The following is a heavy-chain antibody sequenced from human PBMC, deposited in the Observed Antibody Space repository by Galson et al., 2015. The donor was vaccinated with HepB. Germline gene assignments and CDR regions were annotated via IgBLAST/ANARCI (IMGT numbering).Heavy chain of an antibody. D-gene: IGHD6-19*01. CDR2: IIPIFGTA. Sequence: SVKVSCKASGGTFSSYAISWVRQAPGQGLEWMGGIIPIFGTANYAQKFQGRVTITADESTSTAYMELSSLRSEDTAVYYCARSVRYSSGWYRYYFDYWGQGTLVTVSS. V-gene: IGHV1-69*13. CDR3: ARSVRYSSGWYRYYFDY. J-gene: IGHJ4*02. CDR1: GGTFSSYA.